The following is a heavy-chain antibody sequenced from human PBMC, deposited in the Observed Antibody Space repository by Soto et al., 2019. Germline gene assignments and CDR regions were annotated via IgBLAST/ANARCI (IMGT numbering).Heavy chain of an antibody. CDR1: GFTFSSYA. Sequence: PGGSLRLSCAASGFTFSSYAMSWVRQAPGKGLEWVSAISGSGGSTYYADSVKGRFTISRDNSKNTLYLQMNSLRAEDTAVYYCAKEERSDLRIRAPSSGWPLDYWGQGTLVTVSS. V-gene: IGHV3-23*01. D-gene: IGHD6-19*01. CDR2: ISGSGGST. CDR3: AKEERSDLRIRAPSSGWPLDY. J-gene: IGHJ4*02.